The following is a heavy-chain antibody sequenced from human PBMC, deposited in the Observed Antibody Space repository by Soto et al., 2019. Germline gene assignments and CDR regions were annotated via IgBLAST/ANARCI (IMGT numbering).Heavy chain of an antibody. CDR3: ARDGSGDRHAFDI. Sequence: GGSLRLSCAASGFSFSSYGMHWVRQAPGKGLEWVAVIWYDGSNKYYADSVKGRFTISRDNSKNTLYLLMNSLRAEDTAVYYCARDGSGDRHAFDIPGQGTSVTVAS. CDR1: GFSFSSYG. V-gene: IGHV3-33*01. CDR2: IWYDGSNK. D-gene: IGHD3-10*01. J-gene: IGHJ3*02.